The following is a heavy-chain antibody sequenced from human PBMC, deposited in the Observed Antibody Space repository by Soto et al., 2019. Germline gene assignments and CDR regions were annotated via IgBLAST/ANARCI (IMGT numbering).Heavy chain of an antibody. CDR1: GGSISSYY. Sequence: SETLSLPCTVSGGSISSYYWSWIRQPPGKGLEWIGYIYYSGSTNYNPSLKSRVTISVDTSKNQFSLKLSSVTAADTAVYYCAGTDYGDSGYYYYGMDVWGQGTTVTVSS. CDR3: AGTDYGDSGYYYYGMDV. J-gene: IGHJ6*02. CDR2: IYYSGST. D-gene: IGHD4-17*01. V-gene: IGHV4-59*01.